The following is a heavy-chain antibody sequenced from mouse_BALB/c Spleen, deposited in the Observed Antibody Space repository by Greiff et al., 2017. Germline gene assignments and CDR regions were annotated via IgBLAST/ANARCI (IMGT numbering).Heavy chain of an antibody. CDR2: ISSGSSTI. V-gene: IGHV5-17*02. J-gene: IGHJ2*01. Sequence: DVQLVESGGGLVQPGGSRKLSCAASGFTFSSFGMHWVRQAPEKGLEWVAYISSGSSTIYYADTVKGRFTISRDNPKNTLFLQMTSLRSEDTAMYYCARGSYDYDRKYYFDYWGQGTTLTVSS. D-gene: IGHD2-4*01. CDR1: GFTFSSFG. CDR3: ARGSYDYDRKYYFDY.